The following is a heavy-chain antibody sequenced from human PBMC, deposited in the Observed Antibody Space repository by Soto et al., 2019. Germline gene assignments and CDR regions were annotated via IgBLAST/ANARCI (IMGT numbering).Heavy chain of an antibody. Sequence: EVQLVASGGGLVQPGGSLRLSFAASGFTFSSYEMNWVRQAPGKGLEWVSYISSSGSTLYYADSVKGRFTISRDNAKNSLYLQMNSLRAEDTAVYYCASAGGTAVAGIKWGQGTLVTVSS. CDR3: ASAGGTAVAGIK. CDR1: GFTFSSYE. D-gene: IGHD6-19*01. J-gene: IGHJ4*02. V-gene: IGHV3-48*03. CDR2: ISSSGSTL.